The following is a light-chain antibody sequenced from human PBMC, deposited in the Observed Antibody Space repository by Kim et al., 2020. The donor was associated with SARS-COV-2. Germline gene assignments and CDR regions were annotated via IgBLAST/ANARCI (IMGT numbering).Light chain of an antibody. CDR2: RNN. V-gene: IGLV10-54*01. CDR3: SAWDSSLSAWV. CDR1: SNNVGNQG. Sequence: QAGLTQQPSVSKGLRQTATLTCTGNSNNVGNQGAAWLQQHQGHPPKLLSYRNNNRPSGISERLSASRSGNTASLTITGLQPEDEADYYCSAWDSSLSAWVFGGGTQLTVL. J-gene: IGLJ3*02.